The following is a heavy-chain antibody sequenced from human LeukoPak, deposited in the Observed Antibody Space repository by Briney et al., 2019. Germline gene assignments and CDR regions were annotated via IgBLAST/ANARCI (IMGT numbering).Heavy chain of an antibody. D-gene: IGHD6-19*01. CDR3: ARWYSSSTGDRFDS. V-gene: IGHV4-61*02. J-gene: IGHJ4*02. Sequence: SETLSLTCSVSGGSIRSGSYYWSWIRQPAGKGLELIGCIYTSGTTHYNPSLKSRVTITVDTSKNQFSVKLTSVTAADTAVYYCARWYSSSTGDRFDSWGQGTQVTVSS. CDR1: GGSIRSGSYY. CDR2: IYTSGTT.